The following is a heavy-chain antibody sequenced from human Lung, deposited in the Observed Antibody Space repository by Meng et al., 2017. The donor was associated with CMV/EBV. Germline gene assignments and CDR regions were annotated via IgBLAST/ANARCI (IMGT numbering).Heavy chain of an antibody. Sequence: SXTXSLTCTVSGYSISSGYYWGWVRQPPGKGLEWIGSIYHSGSTYYNPSLKSRVTISVDTSKSQFSLKLSSVTAADTAVYYCARARFDYWGQGTLVTVSS. CDR3: ARARFDY. CDR2: IYHSGST. V-gene: IGHV4-38-2*02. J-gene: IGHJ4*02. CDR1: GYSISSGYY.